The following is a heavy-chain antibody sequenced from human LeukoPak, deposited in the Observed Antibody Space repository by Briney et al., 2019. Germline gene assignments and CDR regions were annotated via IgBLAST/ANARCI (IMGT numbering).Heavy chain of an antibody. Sequence: ASVKVSCKASGGTFSSYTISWVRQAPGQGLEWMGRITPILGIANYAQKFQGRVTITADKSTSTAYMELSSLRSEDTAVYYCARALTQQPGFFDYWGQGTLVTVSS. CDR3: ARALTQQPGFFDY. V-gene: IGHV1-69*02. CDR1: GGTFSSYT. CDR2: ITPILGIA. D-gene: IGHD6-13*01. J-gene: IGHJ4*02.